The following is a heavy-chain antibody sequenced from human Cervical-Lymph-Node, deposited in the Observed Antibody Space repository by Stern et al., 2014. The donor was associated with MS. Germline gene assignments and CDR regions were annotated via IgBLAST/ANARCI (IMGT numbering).Heavy chain of an antibody. V-gene: IGHV3-30*18. J-gene: IGHJ6*02. CDR2: ISYDASNK. CDR3: AKDLGGTYYHYYYGMDV. D-gene: IGHD1-26*01. CDR1: GFTFSSYG. Sequence: VQLVESGGGVVQPGRSLRLSWAASGFTFSSYGMHWVRQAPGKGLEWGAVISYDASNKDYADSVKCRFTISRDNSKNTLYLQMNSLRAEDTAVYYCAKDLGGTYYHYYYGMDVWGQGTTVTVSS.